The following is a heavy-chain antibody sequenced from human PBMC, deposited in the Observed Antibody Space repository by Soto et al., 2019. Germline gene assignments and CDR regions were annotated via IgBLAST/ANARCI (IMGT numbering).Heavy chain of an antibody. CDR1: GFRFSSYA. V-gene: IGHV3-23*01. D-gene: IGHD6-6*01. CDR3: ASSSALWHGMDA. Sequence: VGSLRLSCAAPGFRFSSYAMSWVRQAPGQGPEWLSVISASGGSAYYADSVRGRFTISRDNSKNTLYLQMKSLGAEDTAVYYCASSSALWHGMDAWGQGTTVTVS. J-gene: IGHJ6*02. CDR2: ISASGGSA.